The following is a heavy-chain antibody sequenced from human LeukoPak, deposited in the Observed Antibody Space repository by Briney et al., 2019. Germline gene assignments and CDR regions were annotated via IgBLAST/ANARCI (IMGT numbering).Heavy chain of an antibody. CDR1: GFTFSSYW. CDR3: AATFYFDSSAYSPYYFDY. V-gene: IGHV3-7*03. CDR2: IEQDGSEK. D-gene: IGHD3-22*01. J-gene: IGHJ4*02. Sequence: PGGSLRLSCAASGFTFSSYWMSWVRQAPGKGLEWVANIEQDGSEKYYVDSVKGRFTISRDNAKNSLYLQMNSLRAEDTALYYCAATFYFDSSAYSPYYFDYWGQGTLVTVSS.